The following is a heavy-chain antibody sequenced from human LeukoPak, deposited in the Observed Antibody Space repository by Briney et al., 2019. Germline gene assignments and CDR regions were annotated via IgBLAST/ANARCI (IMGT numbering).Heavy chain of an antibody. CDR1: GFTYSHYG. CDR3: AKDAQRGFDYSNSLEY. D-gene: IGHD4-11*01. V-gene: IGHV3-33*06. CDR2: IWSDATEK. Sequence: GGSLRLSCAASGFTYSHYGMHWVRQAPGKGLEWVAVIWSDATEKYYGDAVKGRFTISRDNSRNTLYLQMNSLRVEDTAVYYCAKDAQRGFDYSNSLEYWGQGTLVTVSS. J-gene: IGHJ4*02.